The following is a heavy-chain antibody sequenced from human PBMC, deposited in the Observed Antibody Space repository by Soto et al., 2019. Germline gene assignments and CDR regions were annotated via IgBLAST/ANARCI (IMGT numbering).Heavy chain of an antibody. J-gene: IGHJ3*02. D-gene: IGHD3-22*01. V-gene: IGHV3-15*07. CDR3: TTDLYYHDSSGYYFGDDAFDI. CDR1: GFTFSNAW. CDR2: IKSKTDGGTT. Sequence: GGSLRLSCAASGFTFSNAWMNWVRQAPGKGLEWVGRIKSKTDGGTTDYAAPVKGRFTISRDDSKNTLYLQMNSLKTEDTAVYYCTTDLYYHDSSGYYFGDDAFDIWGQGTTVTVSS.